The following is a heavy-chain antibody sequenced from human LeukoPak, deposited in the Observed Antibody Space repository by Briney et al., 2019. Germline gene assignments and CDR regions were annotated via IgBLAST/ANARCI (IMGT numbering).Heavy chain of an antibody. CDR3: ARDRTTVTTGYYGMDV. Sequence: ASVKVSCKASGYTFTGYYMHWVRQAPGQGLEWMGWINPNTGVTDYAQKFQGRVTLTRDTSIITAYMELTRLRSDDTAMYNCARDRTTVTTGYYGMDVWGQGTRVTVSS. CDR2: INPNTGVT. V-gene: IGHV1-2*02. CDR1: GYTFTGYY. D-gene: IGHD4-17*01. J-gene: IGHJ6*02.